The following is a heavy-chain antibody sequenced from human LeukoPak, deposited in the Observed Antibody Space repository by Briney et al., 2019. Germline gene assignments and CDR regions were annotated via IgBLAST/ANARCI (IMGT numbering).Heavy chain of an antibody. CDR2: INPNSGGT. D-gene: IGHD2-8*01. V-gene: IGHV1-2*02. CDR3: ARGNAEGGGGYYYGMDV. Sequence: ASVKVSCKASGHTFTGYYMHWVRQAPGQGLEWMGWINPNSGGTNYAQKFQGRVTMTRDTSISTAYMELSRLRSDDTAVYYCARGNAEGGGGYYYGMDVWGQGTTVTVSS. CDR1: GHTFTGYY. J-gene: IGHJ6*02.